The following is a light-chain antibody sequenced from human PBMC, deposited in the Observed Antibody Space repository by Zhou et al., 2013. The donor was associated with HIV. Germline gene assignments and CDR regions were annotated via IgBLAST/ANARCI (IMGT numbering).Light chain of an antibody. V-gene: IGKV1-5*03. CDR3: QQYQTSSRT. CDR2: KAS. Sequence: DIQMTQSPSTLSASVGDRVTITCRASQSISFWLAWFQQKPGKPPTLLIQKASTLQTGVPSRFSGSGSGTEFSLTISSLQPDDSATYYCQQYQTSSRTFGQGTKV. CDR1: QSISFW. J-gene: IGKJ1*01.